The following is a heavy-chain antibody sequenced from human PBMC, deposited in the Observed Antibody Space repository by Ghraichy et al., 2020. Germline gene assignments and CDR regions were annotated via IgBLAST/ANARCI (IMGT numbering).Heavy chain of an antibody. CDR3: ARVLRYDIVTGYYGDFFDY. J-gene: IGHJ4*02. V-gene: IGHV3-48*02. Sequence: GGSLRLSCAASGFPLSGYGMTWVRQAPGKGLEWVSYIDSSGRSVDYADSVKGRFTISRDNARTSLYLQMNSLTDVDTGVYYCARVLRYDIVTGYYGDFFDYWGPGIQVAVS. CDR2: IDSSGRSV. CDR1: GFPLSGYG. D-gene: IGHD3-9*01.